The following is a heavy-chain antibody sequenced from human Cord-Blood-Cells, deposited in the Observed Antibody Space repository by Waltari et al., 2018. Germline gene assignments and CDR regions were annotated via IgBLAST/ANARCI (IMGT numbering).Heavy chain of an antibody. J-gene: IGHJ3*02. CDR3: ARVWYYDILTGDAFDI. CDR1: GYTFNSYG. D-gene: IGHD3-9*01. V-gene: IGHV1-18*01. CDR2: ISAYNGNT. Sequence: QVQLVQSGAEVKKPGASVKVSCKASGYTFNSYGISWVRQAPGQGLEWMGWISAYNGNTNYAQKLQGRVTMTTDTSTSTAYMELRSLRSDDTAVYYCARVWYYDILTGDAFDIWGQGTMVTVSS.